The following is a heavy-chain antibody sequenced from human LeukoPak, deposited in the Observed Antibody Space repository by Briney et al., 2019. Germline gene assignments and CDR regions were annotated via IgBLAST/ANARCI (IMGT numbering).Heavy chain of an antibody. Sequence: GGSLRLSCADSGFTFSSSAMHWVRQAPGKGLEWVANIKQDGSEKYYVDSVKGRFTISRDNAKNSLYLQMNSLRAEDTAVYYCARPFYGSGSPNWYFDLWGRGTLVTVSS. CDR2: IKQDGSEK. CDR3: ARPFYGSGSPNWYFDL. V-gene: IGHV3-7*01. D-gene: IGHD3-10*01. CDR1: GFTFSSSA. J-gene: IGHJ2*01.